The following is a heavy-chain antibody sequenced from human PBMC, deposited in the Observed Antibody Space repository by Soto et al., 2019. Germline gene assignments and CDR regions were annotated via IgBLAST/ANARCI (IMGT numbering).Heavy chain of an antibody. CDR2: INHSGST. CDR1: GGSFSGYY. Sequence: PSETLSLTCAVYGGSFSGYYWSWIRQPPGKGLEWIGEINHSGSTNYNPSLKSRVTISVDTSKNQFSLKLSSVTAADTAVYYCARGPQNDFWSGYYCDYWGQGTLVTVS. D-gene: IGHD3-3*01. CDR3: ARGPQNDFWSGYYCDY. V-gene: IGHV4-34*01. J-gene: IGHJ4*02.